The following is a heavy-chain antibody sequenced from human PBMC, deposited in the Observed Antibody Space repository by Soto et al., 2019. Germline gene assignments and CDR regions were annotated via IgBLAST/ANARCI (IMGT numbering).Heavy chain of an antibody. J-gene: IGHJ4*02. V-gene: IGHV3-30*18. D-gene: IGHD6-6*01. CDR3: AKGFIAARPRGAFDY. Sequence: GGSLRLSCAASGFTFSSYGMHWVRQALGKGLEWVAVISYDGSNKYYADSVKGRFTISRDNSKNTLYLQMNSLRAEDTAVYYCAKGFIAARPRGAFDYWGQGTLVTVSS. CDR1: GFTFSSYG. CDR2: ISYDGSNK.